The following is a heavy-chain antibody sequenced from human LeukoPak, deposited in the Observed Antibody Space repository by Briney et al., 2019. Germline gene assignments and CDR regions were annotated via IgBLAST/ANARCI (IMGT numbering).Heavy chain of an antibody. V-gene: IGHV3-48*03. Sequence: PGGSLRLSCAASGFTFSSYEMNWVRQAPGKGLEWVSYISSSGSTIYYADSVKGRFTISRDNAKNSLYLQMNSLRAEDTAVYYCAAPISGYDQITPSQHWGQGTLVTVSS. D-gene: IGHD5-12*01. CDR1: GFTFSSYE. J-gene: IGHJ1*01. CDR3: AAPISGYDQITPSQH. CDR2: ISSSGSTI.